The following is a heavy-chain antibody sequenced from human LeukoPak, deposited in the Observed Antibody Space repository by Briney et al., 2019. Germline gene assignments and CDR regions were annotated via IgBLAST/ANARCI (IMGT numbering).Heavy chain of an antibody. CDR2: IYSGGST. V-gene: IGHV3-66*01. CDR3: ARDLRYFDWLLSHYYYYYGMDV. D-gene: IGHD3-9*01. J-gene: IGHJ6*02. CDR1: GFTFSSNY. Sequence: GGSLRLSCAASGFTFSSNYMSWVRQAPGKGLEWVSVIYSGGSTYYADSVKGRFTISRDNSKNTLYLQMNSLRAEDTAVYYCARDLRYFDWLLSHYYYYYGMDVWGQGTTVTVSS.